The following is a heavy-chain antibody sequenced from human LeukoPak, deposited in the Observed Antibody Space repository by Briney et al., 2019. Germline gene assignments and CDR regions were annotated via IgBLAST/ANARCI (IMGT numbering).Heavy chain of an antibody. CDR1: GGSMSSYH. D-gene: IGHD3-22*01. J-gene: IGHJ4*02. CDR3: ARVRTYYYDSSGYYYPNYFDY. V-gene: IGHV4-59*08. CDR2: IYYTGST. Sequence: PSETLSLTCTVSGGSMSSYHWNWIRQPPGKGLEWIGYIYYTGSTNYNPSLKSRVTISVDTSRSQFSLRLSSVTAADTAVYYCARVRTYYYDSSGYYYPNYFDYWGQGTLVTVSS.